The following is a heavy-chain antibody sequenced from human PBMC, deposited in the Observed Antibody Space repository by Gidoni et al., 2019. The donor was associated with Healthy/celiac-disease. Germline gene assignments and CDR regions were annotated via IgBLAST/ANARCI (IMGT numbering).Heavy chain of an antibody. V-gene: IGHV4-34*01. CDR1: GGSFSGYY. CDR3: AREPYYYDSSAPFNY. Sequence: QVQLQQWGAGLLKPSETLSLTCAVYGGSFSGYYWSWIRQPPGKGLEWIGEINHSGSTNYNPSLKRRVTISVDTSKNQFSLKLSSVTAADTAVYYCAREPYYYDSSAPFNYWGQGTLVTVSS. D-gene: IGHD3-22*01. CDR2: INHSGST. J-gene: IGHJ4*02.